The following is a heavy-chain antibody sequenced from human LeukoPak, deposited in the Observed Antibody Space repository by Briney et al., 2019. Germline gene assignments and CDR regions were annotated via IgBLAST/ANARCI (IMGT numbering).Heavy chain of an antibody. Sequence: GGSLRLSCAASGFTFSSYEMNWVRQAPGKGLGWVSYISSSGSTIYYADSLKGRFTISRDNAKNSLYLQMNSLRAEDTAVYYCARLTTVTSRWGQGTLVTVSS. CDR3: ARLTTVTSR. V-gene: IGHV3-48*03. D-gene: IGHD4-17*01. CDR1: GFTFSSYE. CDR2: ISSSGSTI. J-gene: IGHJ4*02.